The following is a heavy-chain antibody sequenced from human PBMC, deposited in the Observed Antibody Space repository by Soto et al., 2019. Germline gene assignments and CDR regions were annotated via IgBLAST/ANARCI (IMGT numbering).Heavy chain of an antibody. Sequence: ASVKVSCKAFGYTFTGYYMHWVRQAPGQGLEWMGWINPNSGGTNYAQKFQGRVTMTRDTSISTAYMELSRLRSDDTAVYYCAALSIAARPSNWFDPWGQGTLVTVSS. D-gene: IGHD6-6*01. CDR3: AALSIAARPSNWFDP. V-gene: IGHV1-2*02. CDR2: INPNSGGT. CDR1: GYTFTGYY. J-gene: IGHJ5*02.